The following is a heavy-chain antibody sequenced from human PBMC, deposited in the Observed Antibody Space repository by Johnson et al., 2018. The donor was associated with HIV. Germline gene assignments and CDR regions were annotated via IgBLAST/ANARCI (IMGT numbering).Heavy chain of an antibody. Sequence: VQLVESGGGLVQPGGSLRLSCAASGFTFSNAWMSWVRQAPGKGLEWVGRIKSKTDGGTTDYAAPVKGRFTISRDDSKNTLYLEMNSPKTEDTAVYYCTKVGFCSGCSCFSGGGFDIWGQGTVVTVSS. CDR1: GFTFSNAW. V-gene: IGHV3-15*01. J-gene: IGHJ3*02. CDR3: TKVGFCSGCSCFSGGGFDI. CDR2: IKSKTDGGTT. D-gene: IGHD2-15*01.